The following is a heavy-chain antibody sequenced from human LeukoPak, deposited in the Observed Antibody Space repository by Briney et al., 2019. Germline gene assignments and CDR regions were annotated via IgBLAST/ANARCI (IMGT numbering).Heavy chain of an antibody. D-gene: IGHD2-2*01. CDR3: ARGPGYCSSTSCSYETEIDY. V-gene: IGHV3-7*01. Sequence: GGALRLSCAASGFTFSSYWMTWVRQAPGKGLEWVANIKQDGSEAYYVDSVKGRFTVSRDNAKNSLYLQLNGLGAEDTAVYYCARGPGYCSSTSCSYETEIDYWGQGTLVTVSS. J-gene: IGHJ4*02. CDR2: IKQDGSEA. CDR1: GFTFSSYW.